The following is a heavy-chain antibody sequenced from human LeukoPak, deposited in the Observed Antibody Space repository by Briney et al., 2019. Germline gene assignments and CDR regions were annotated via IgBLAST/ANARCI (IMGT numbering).Heavy chain of an antibody. J-gene: IGHJ4*02. CDR2: INHSGSA. CDR1: GGSFSGDY. D-gene: IGHD3-22*01. V-gene: IGHV4-34*01. Sequence: SETLSLTCGVYGGSFSGDYWSWVRQPPGKGLEWIGEINHSGSASYNPSLKSRVTISVDTSKIQFSLKLSSVTAADTAVYYCARTTESYDSSGFWVYYFDYWGQGTLVTVSS. CDR3: ARTTESYDSSGFWVYYFDY.